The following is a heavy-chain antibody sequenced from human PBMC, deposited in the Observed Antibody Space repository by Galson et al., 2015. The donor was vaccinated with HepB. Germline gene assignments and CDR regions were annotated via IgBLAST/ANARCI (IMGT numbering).Heavy chain of an antibody. Sequence: SLRLSCAASGFTFADYGLTWVRQAPGKGLEWVGFIRSKTYGGTIEYAASVKGRFSISRDDSKSIAYLQMNSLKTEDTAVYYCTRPLAVAGTSGLYYYYGMDVWGQGTTVTVSS. CDR1: GFTFADYG. CDR2: IRSKTYGGTI. D-gene: IGHD6-19*01. CDR3: TRPLAVAGTSGLYYYYGMDV. J-gene: IGHJ6*02. V-gene: IGHV3-49*04.